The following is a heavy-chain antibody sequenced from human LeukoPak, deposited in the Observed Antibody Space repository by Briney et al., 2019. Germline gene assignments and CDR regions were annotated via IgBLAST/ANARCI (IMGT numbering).Heavy chain of an antibody. CDR2: INPSGGST. CDR1: GGTFSIYA. CDR3: ARPYSSSWYGLYYYYGMDV. V-gene: IGHV1-46*01. Sequence: GASVNVSFKASGGTFSIYAISWVRQAPGQGLEWMGIINPSGGSTSYAQKFQGRVTMTRDTSTSTVYMELSSLRSEDTAVYYCARPYSSSWYGLYYYYGMDVWGQGTTVTVSS. D-gene: IGHD6-13*01. J-gene: IGHJ6*02.